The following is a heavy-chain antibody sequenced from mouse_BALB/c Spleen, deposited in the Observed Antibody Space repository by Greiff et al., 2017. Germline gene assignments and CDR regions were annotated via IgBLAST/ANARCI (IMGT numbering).Heavy chain of an antibody. CDR2: ILPGSGST. J-gene: IGHJ4*01. V-gene: IGHV1-9*01. Sequence: QVQLKQSGAELMKPGASVKISCKATGYTFSSYWIEWVKQRPGHGLEWIGEILPGSGSTNYNEKFKGKATFTADTSSNTAYMQLSSLTSEDSAVYYCARRDYDVGYYAMDYWGQGTSVTVSS. CDR3: ARRDYDVGYYAMDY. CDR1: GYTFSSYW. D-gene: IGHD2-4*01.